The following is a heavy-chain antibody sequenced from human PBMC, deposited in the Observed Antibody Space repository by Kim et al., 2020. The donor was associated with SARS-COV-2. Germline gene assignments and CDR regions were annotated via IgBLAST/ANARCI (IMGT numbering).Heavy chain of an antibody. Sequence: SETLSLTCTVSGGSISSYYWSWIRQPPGKGLEWIGYIYYSGSTNYNPSLKSRVTISVDTSKNQFSLKLSSVTAADTAVYYCARASSIMIFGVVIIQGFD. CDR2: IYYSGST. J-gene: IGHJ5*01. CDR1: GGSISSYY. CDR3: ARASSIMIFGVVIIQGFD. V-gene: IGHV4-59*13. D-gene: IGHD3-3*01.